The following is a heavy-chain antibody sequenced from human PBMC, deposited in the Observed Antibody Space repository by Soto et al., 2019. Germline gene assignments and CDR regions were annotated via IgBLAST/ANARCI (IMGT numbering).Heavy chain of an antibody. Sequence: SETLSLTCTVSGGSISSSSTYYWTWIRQPPGKGLEWIGSIYYSGSTYYNPSLNRRVTTSVDTSKNQFSLRLSSVTAADTAVYYCARTAVDGRYYYYMDVWGKGTTVTVSS. J-gene: IGHJ6*03. CDR1: GGSISSSSTYY. V-gene: IGHV4-39*01. D-gene: IGHD6-19*01. CDR3: ARTAVDGRYYYYMDV. CDR2: IYYSGST.